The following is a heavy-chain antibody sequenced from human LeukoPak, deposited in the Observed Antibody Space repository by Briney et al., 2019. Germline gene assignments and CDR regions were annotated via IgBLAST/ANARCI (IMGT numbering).Heavy chain of an antibody. D-gene: IGHD3-22*01. Sequence: SETLSLTCTVSGGSISSYYCSWIRQPAGKGLESIGHISTSVSTNYNPSLKSRVTMSVDTSKNQFSLKLSSVTAADTAVYYCARVRYSDSSVLTRKRSYYFDYWGQGTLVTVSS. V-gene: IGHV4-4*07. CDR1: GGSISSYY. CDR2: ISTSVST. CDR3: ARVRYSDSSVLTRKRSYYFDY. J-gene: IGHJ4*02.